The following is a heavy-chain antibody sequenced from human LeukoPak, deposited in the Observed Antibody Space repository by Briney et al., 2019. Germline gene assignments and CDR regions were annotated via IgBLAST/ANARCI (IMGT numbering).Heavy chain of an antibody. CDR1: GVTFSSYA. D-gene: IGHD2-21*02. CDR3: AKDLSAVVTATGAFDI. CDR2: ISGSGGSR. J-gene: IGHJ3*02. V-gene: IGHV3-23*01. Sequence: AGSPSLSCAASGVTFSSYAMSWVRQAPGKGLEWVSAISGSGGSRYYANSEKGRCTISRDNSKNTLYMQMNSLRAEDTAVYYCAKDLSAVVTATGAFDIWGQGTMVTVSS.